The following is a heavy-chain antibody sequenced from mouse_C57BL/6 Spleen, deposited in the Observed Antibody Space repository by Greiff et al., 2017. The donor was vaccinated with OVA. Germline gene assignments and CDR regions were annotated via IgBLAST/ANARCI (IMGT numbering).Heavy chain of an antibody. V-gene: IGHV1-82*01. D-gene: IGHD1-1*01. Sequence: QVQLKQSGPELVKPGASVKISCKASGYAFSSSWMNWVKQRPGKGLEWIGRIYPGDGDTNYNGKFKGKATLTADKSSSTAYMQLSSLTSEDSAVYFCAREGGTTTVVAPAMDYWGQGTSVTVSS. J-gene: IGHJ4*01. CDR3: AREGGTTTVVAPAMDY. CDR1: GYAFSSSW. CDR2: IYPGDGDT.